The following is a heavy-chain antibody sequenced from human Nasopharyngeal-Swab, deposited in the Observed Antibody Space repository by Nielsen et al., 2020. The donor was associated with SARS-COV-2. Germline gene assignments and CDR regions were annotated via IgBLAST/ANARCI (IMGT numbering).Heavy chain of an antibody. Sequence: SETLSLTCTVSGGSISSGGYYWSWIRQHPGKGLEWIGYIYYSGSTYYNPSLKSRVTKSVDTSKNQFSLKLSSVTAADTAVYYCARAAITMIVVVSAFDIWGQGTMVTVSS. V-gene: IGHV4-31*03. CDR3: ARAAITMIVVVSAFDI. J-gene: IGHJ3*02. CDR1: GGSISSGGYY. CDR2: IYYSGST. D-gene: IGHD3-22*01.